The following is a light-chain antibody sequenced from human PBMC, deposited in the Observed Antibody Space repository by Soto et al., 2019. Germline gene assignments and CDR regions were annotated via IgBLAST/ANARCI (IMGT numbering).Light chain of an antibody. V-gene: IGKV3-15*01. J-gene: IGKJ1*01. Sequence: IGVTQSPGTLSLSTGERATLSCRASQSVSSNLAWYQQKPGQAPRLLIYGASTRATGIPARFSGSGSGTEFTLTISSLQSEDFAVYYCQQYNNWPRTFGQGTKVDI. CDR2: GAS. CDR1: QSVSSN. CDR3: QQYNNWPRT.